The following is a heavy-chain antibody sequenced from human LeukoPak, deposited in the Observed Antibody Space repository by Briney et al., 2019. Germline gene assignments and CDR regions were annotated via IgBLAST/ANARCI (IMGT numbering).Heavy chain of an antibody. D-gene: IGHD3-22*01. CDR3: AKDYYDSSGYYRGPPFDY. J-gene: IGHJ4*02. CDR1: GFTFSSYA. CDR2: ISGSGGST. V-gene: IGHV3-23*01. Sequence: GGSLRLSCAASGFTFSSYAMGWVRQAPGKGLEWVSAISGSGGSTYYADSVKGRFTISRDNSKNTLYLQMNSLRAEDTAVYYCAKDYYDSSGYYRGPPFDYWGQGTLVTVSS.